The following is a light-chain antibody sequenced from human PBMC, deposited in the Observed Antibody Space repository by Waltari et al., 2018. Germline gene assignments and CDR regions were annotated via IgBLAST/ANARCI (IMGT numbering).Light chain of an antibody. CDR3: ATWDGSLSAVV. CDR2: RND. Sequence: QSVVTQPPSASGTPGQRVTISCSGSSSNIGSNFVYWYQQLPGATPKVLLFRNDRRPAGVPDRFSGSKSGTSASLDISGLRSEDEANYYCATWDGSLSAVVFGGGTKLTVL. V-gene: IGLV1-47*01. J-gene: IGLJ2*01. CDR1: SSNIGSNF.